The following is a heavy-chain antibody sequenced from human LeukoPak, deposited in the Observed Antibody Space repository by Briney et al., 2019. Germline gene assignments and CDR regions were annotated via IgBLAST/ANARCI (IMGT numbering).Heavy chain of an antibody. CDR3: ARLRSGWDFDY. CDR2: ISPGDSDT. V-gene: IGHV5-51*01. J-gene: IGHJ4*02. Sequence: GESLKISCKGSGYSFTSYWIGWVRQMPGKGLEWMGIISPGDSDTRYSPSFEGQVSISADKSISTAYLQWSSVKASDTAMYYCARLRSGWDFDYWGQGSLVTVSS. CDR1: GYSFTSYW. D-gene: IGHD6-19*01.